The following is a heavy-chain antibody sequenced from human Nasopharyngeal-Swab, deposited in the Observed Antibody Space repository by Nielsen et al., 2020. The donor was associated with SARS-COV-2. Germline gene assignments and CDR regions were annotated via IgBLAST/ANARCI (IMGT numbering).Heavy chain of an antibody. CDR2: IIPLFEKT. J-gene: IGHJ5*02. V-gene: IGHV1-69*05. CDR3: ARGGRITIFGVAIPERARFDP. CDR1: GGTFGTYT. Sequence: SVKVSCKAPGGTFGTYTISWVRHAPGQGLEWLGGIIPLFEKTDYAQKFQGRVTITRDTSASTAYMELSSLRSEDTAVYYCARGGRITIFGVAIPERARFDPWGQGTLVTVSS. D-gene: IGHD3-3*01.